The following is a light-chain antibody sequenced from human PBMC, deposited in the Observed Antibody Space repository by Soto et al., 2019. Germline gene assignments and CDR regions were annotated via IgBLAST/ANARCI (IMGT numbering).Light chain of an antibody. CDR1: QGIRND. V-gene: IGKV1-6*01. J-gene: IGKJ2*01. CDR2: AAS. Sequence: AIQMTQSPSSLSASVGDRVTITCRTSQGIRNDLGWYQQKPGKAPKLLIYAASTLQSGVPSRFSGSGTGTEFTLTISTLQPEDFATYYCLQDYNKPYTFGQGTKLEIK. CDR3: LQDYNKPYT.